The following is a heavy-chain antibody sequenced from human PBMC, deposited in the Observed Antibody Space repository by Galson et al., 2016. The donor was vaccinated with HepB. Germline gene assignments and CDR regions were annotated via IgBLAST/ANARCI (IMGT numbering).Heavy chain of an antibody. CDR3: ARGELERGNNFDY. V-gene: IGHV3-33*01. CDR2: IWYDGSNK. J-gene: IGHJ4*02. Sequence: SLRLSCAASGFIFSSYGMHWVRQAPGKGLEWVAIIWYDGSNKYYADSVKGRFTISRDNSKNTLYLEMNSLRPEDTAVYYCARGELERGNNFDYWGQGTLVTVS. D-gene: IGHD1-1*01. CDR1: GFIFSSYG.